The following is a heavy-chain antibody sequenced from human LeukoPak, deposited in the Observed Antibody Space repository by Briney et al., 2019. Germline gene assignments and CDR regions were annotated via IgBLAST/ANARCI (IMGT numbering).Heavy chain of an antibody. J-gene: IGHJ4*02. CDR1: GSTFSSYW. Sequence: GGSLRLSCAASGSTFSSYWMHWVRQAPGKGLVWVSYINTDGISTSYADSVKGRFTISRDNANNTLYLQMNSLRAEDTAVYYCARSRGALGYWGQGTLVTVSS. V-gene: IGHV3-74*01. CDR2: INTDGIST. CDR3: ARSRGALGY.